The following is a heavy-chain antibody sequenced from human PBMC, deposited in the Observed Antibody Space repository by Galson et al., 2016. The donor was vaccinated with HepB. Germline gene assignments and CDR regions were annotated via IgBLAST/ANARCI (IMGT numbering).Heavy chain of an antibody. J-gene: IGHJ3*02. Sequence: SLRLSCAASGFTFTSYAMSWFRQAPGKGLEWVSAISNDGYSKYYADSVKGQFTVSRDNSKKTVFLQMTRLRPEDTAVYYCARAVYSSGYCDVFDIWGQGTKVTVSS. V-gene: IGHV3-30*04. CDR2: ISNDGYSK. CDR1: GFTFTSYA. D-gene: IGHD6-19*01. CDR3: ARAVYSSGYCDVFDI.